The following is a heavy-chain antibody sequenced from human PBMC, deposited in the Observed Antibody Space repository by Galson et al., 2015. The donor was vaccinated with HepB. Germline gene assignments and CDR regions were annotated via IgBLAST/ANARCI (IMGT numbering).Heavy chain of an antibody. Sequence: SLRLSCAASGFTFSSYGMHWVRQAPGKGLEWVAVIWYDGSNKYYADSVKGRFTISRDNSKNTLHLQMNSLRAEDTAVYYCARGFRGGYYGSGSYFDYWGQGTLVTVSS. V-gene: IGHV3-33*08. J-gene: IGHJ4*02. CDR1: GFTFSSYG. CDR3: ARGFRGGYYGSGSYFDY. D-gene: IGHD3-10*01. CDR2: IWYDGSNK.